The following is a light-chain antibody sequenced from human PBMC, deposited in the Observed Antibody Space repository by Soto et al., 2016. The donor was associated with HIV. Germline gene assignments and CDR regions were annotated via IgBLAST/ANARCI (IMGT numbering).Light chain of an antibody. J-gene: IGLJ3*02. CDR3: QVWDTTSNHRV. CDR1: DIGSKS. Sequence: ELTQPPSVSVAPGKTARITCGGNDIGSKSVHWYQQKPGQAPLLVVYDDSDRPSGIPKRFSGSNSGNTATLTISSVEAGDEADYSCQVWDTTSNHRVFGGGTKLTVV. V-gene: IGLV3-21*03. CDR2: DDS.